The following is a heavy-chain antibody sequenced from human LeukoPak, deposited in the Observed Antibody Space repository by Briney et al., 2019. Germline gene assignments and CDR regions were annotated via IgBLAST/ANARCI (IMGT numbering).Heavy chain of an antibody. D-gene: IGHD2-15*01. CDR1: GFTFRNYA. Sequence: GGSLRLSCAASGFTFRNYAMYWVRQAPGKGLEWVAFTNYDGSDRCYADSVKGRFTVSRDNPKNTLYLQMNSLRTEDTAVYYCAKDLPDRYSLEYWGQGTMVTVPS. J-gene: IGHJ4*02. V-gene: IGHV3-30*02. CDR3: AKDLPDRYSLEY. CDR2: TNYDGSDR.